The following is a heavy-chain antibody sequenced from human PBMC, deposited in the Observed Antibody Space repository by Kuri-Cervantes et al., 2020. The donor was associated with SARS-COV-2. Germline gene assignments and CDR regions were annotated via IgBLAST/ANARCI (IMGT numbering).Heavy chain of an antibody. CDR1: GFSFSSYA. CDR3: ARDQGAHIAVAVVFDY. V-gene: IGHV3-30-3*01. CDR2: ISYDGSNK. J-gene: IGHJ4*02. Sequence: GSLRLPCAASGFSFSSYAMNWVRQEPGKGLEWVAVISYDGSNKYYADSVKGRFTISRDNSKNTLYLQMNSLRAEDTAVYYCARDQGAHIAVAVVFDYWGQGTLVTVSS. D-gene: IGHD6-19*01.